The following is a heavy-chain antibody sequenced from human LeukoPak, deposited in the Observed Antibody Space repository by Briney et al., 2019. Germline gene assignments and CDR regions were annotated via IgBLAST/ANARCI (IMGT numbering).Heavy chain of an antibody. Sequence: PGGSLRLSCAASGFTFSSYAMSWVRQAPGKGLEWVSAISGSGGSTYYADSVKGRFTISRDNSKNTLYLQMNSLRAEDTAVYYCAKDRAQSSSWYSKYVQHWGQGTLVTVSS. CDR2: ISGSGGST. V-gene: IGHV3-23*01. CDR3: AKDRAQSSSWYSKYVQH. CDR1: GFTFSSYA. J-gene: IGHJ1*01. D-gene: IGHD6-13*01.